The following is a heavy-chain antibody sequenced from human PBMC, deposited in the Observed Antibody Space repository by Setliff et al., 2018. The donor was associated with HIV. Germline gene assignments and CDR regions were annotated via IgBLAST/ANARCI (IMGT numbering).Heavy chain of an antibody. CDR1: GGAFSSYA. Sequence: SVKVSCKASGGAFSSYALSWVRQAPGQGLEWMGGIIPIFGTANYAQKFQGRVTITTDESTSTAYMELSSLRSEDTAVYYCARDLGVSYRHYIKGNYFDNWGQGTLVTVSS. CDR2: IIPIFGTA. D-gene: IGHD3-16*02. CDR3: ARDLGVSYRHYIKGNYFDN. V-gene: IGHV1-69*05. J-gene: IGHJ4*02.